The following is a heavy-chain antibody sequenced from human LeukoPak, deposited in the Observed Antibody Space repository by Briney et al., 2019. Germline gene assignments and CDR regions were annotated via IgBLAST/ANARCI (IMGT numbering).Heavy chain of an antibody. CDR2: IYYSGST. Sequence: SETLSLTCTVSGGSISSSSYYWSWTRQPPGKGLEWIGYIYYSGSTNYNPSLKSRVTISVDTSKNQFSLKLNSVTAADTAVYYCARVGGYEFGYYYYYMDVWGKGTPVTISS. D-gene: IGHD3-3*01. V-gene: IGHV4-61*01. CDR1: GGSISSSSYY. J-gene: IGHJ6*03. CDR3: ARVGGYEFGYYYYYMDV.